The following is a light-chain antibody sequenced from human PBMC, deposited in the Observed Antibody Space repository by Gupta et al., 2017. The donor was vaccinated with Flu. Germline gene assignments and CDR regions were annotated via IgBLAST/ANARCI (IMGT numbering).Light chain of an antibody. CDR3: QHYRHWPL. CDR1: ESVTSN. V-gene: IGKV3-15*01. Sequence: PGERVTLSCRASESVTSNVAWYQRKPGQPPRLLIYGASNKAAGVPARFSGSGSRTDFTLTISSLQSEDSAVYDCQHYRHWPLFGQGTKVEIK. CDR2: GAS. J-gene: IGKJ2*01.